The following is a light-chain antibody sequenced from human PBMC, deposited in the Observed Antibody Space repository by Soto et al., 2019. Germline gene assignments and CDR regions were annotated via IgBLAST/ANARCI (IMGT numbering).Light chain of an antibody. CDR2: RAS. CDR3: QQYHNLWT. CDR1: HYVYSN. Sequence: EIVMTQSPATLSVSPGERATLSCTASHYVYSNVAWFQQRPGQAPRLLIYRASTGATGTPARFSGSGSGTEFTLTITSLQSEDFALYYCQQYHNLWTFGQGTEVEIK. V-gene: IGKV3-15*01. J-gene: IGKJ1*01.